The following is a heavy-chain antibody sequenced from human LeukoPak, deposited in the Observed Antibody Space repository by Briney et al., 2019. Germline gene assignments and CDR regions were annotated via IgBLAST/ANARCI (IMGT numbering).Heavy chain of an antibody. CDR2: INPSTGGT. Sequence: ASVKVSCKASGYTFSGDYVHWVRQAPGQGLEWMGRINPSTGGTTYAQKFQGRVTMTRDTSVSTAYMELSRLTSDDTAVYFCARDRNLYSGSFASWGQGTLVTVSS. CDR3: ARDRNLYSGSFAS. CDR1: GYTFSGDY. J-gene: IGHJ4*02. D-gene: IGHD1-26*01. V-gene: IGHV1-2*06.